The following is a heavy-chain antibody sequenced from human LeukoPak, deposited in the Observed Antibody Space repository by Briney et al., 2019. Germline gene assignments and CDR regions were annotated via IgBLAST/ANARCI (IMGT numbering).Heavy chain of an antibody. CDR1: GYTFNSFF. D-gene: IGHD2-2*02. CDR2: INPNSGGV. V-gene: IGHV1-2*02. CDR3: AIVPAAIRDAFDI. Sequence: ASVKVSCKASGYTFNSFFIHWVRRAPGQGLEWMGWINPNSGGVNYAQTFQGRIALTRDTSATTVYMELTSLTSDDTAVYYCAIVPAAIRDAFDIWGQGTMVTVSS. J-gene: IGHJ3*02.